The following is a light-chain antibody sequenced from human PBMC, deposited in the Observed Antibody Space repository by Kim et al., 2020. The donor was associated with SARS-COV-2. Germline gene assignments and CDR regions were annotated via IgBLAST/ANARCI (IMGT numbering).Light chain of an antibody. CDR3: QKYNSAPLT. Sequence: DIQMTQSPSSLSASIGDRVTITCRASQGIGNYLAWYQQKSGKVPKLLIYGASTLQSGVPSRFSGSGSGTDFTLTISSLQPEDVATYYCQKYNSAPLTFGGGTKVEI. J-gene: IGKJ4*01. V-gene: IGKV1-27*01. CDR2: GAS. CDR1: QGIGNY.